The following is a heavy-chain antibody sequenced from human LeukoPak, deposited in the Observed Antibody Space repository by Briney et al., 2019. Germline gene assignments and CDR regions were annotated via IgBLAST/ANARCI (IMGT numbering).Heavy chain of an antibody. CDR1: GFTFSSHW. V-gene: IGHV3-7*01. J-gene: IGHJ3*02. Sequence: GGSARLSCAAYGFTFSSHWMSWVRQAPGKGLEWVANIKEDGSEKYYVDSVKGRFTISRDNAKNSLYLQMNSLRAEDTAVYYCERGEITIEDAFDIWGQGTMVTVSS. CDR2: IKEDGSEK. CDR3: ERGEITIEDAFDI. D-gene: IGHD3-3*01.